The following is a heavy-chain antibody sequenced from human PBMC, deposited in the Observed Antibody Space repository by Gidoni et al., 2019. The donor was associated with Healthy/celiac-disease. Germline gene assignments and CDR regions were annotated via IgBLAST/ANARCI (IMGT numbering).Heavy chain of an antibody. J-gene: IGHJ4*02. CDR3: AKDYDGSGIAPTGGY. V-gene: IGHV1-18*01. CDR2: ISAYNGNT. D-gene: IGHD3-10*01. CDR1: GYTFTSYG. Sequence: QVQLVQSGAEVKKPGASVKVSCKASGYTFTSYGISWVRQAPGQGLEWMGWISAYNGNTHYAQNLQGRVTMTTDTSTSTAYMELRSLRSDDRAVFYCAKDYDGSGIAPTGGYWGQGTMVTVSS.